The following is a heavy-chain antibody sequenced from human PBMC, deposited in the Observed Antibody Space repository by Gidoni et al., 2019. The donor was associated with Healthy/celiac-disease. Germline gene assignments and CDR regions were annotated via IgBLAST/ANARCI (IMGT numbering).Heavy chain of an antibody. Sequence: EVQLLESGGGLVQPGGSLRLSCAASGVTFSSYAMSWVRQAPGKGLEWFSAISGSGGSTYYADSVKGRFTISRDNSKNTLYLQMNSLRAEDTAVYYCAKGTSYGGLVYYFDYWGQGTLVTVSS. CDR2: ISGSGGST. CDR3: AKGTSYGGLVYYFDY. CDR1: GVTFSSYA. V-gene: IGHV3-23*01. D-gene: IGHD1-26*01. J-gene: IGHJ4*02.